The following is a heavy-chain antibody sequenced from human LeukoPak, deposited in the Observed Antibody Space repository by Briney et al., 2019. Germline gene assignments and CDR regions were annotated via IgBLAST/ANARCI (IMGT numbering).Heavy chain of an antibody. Sequence: GASVTVSCKASGYTFTSYYMHWVRQAPGQGLEWMGIINHSGGSTSYAHKFQGRVTMTRDTSTSTVNMELTSLRSEDTAVYYGAKAWDYYGSGSYIPSNWFDPWGQGTLVTVSS. J-gene: IGHJ5*02. CDR1: GYTFTSYY. CDR2: INHSGGST. D-gene: IGHD3-10*01. V-gene: IGHV1-46*01. CDR3: AKAWDYYGSGSYIPSNWFDP.